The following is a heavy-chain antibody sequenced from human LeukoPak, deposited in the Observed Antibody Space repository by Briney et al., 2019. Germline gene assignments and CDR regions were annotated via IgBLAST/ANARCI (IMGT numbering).Heavy chain of an antibody. J-gene: IGHJ5*02. CDR2: ISGRGGST. CDR3: AKDNYDFWSGPGAHWFDP. V-gene: IGHV3-23*01. Sequence: GGSLRLSCAASGFTFSSYAMSWVRQAPGKGLEWVSAISGRGGSTYYTDSVKGRFTTSRDNSKNTLYLQMNSLRAEDTAVYYCAKDNYDFWSGPGAHWFDPWGQGTLVTVSS. CDR1: GFTFSSYA. D-gene: IGHD3-3*01.